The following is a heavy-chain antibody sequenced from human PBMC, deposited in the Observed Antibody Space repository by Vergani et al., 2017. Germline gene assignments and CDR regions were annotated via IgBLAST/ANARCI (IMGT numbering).Heavy chain of an antibody. D-gene: IGHD6-6*01. CDR2: INHSGST. V-gene: IGHV4-34*01. J-gene: IGHJ5*02. CDR3: ARALQYSSSSTRFDP. CDR1: GGSFSGYY. Sequence: QVQLQQWGAGLLKPSETLSLTCAVYGGSFSGYYWSWIRQPPGKGLEWIGDINHSGSTNYNPSLKSRVTISVDTSKNQFSLKLSSVTAADTAVYYCARALQYSSSSTRFDPWGQGTLVTVSS.